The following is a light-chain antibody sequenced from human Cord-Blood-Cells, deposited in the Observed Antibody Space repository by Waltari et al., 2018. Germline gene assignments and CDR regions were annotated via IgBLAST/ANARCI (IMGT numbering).Light chain of an antibody. J-gene: IGKJ4*01. CDR1: QDISNY. V-gene: IGKV1-33*01. CDR2: DAS. CDR3: QQYDNLLPLT. Sequence: DIQMTQSPSSLSASVGDRVTITYQASQDISNYLNWYQQKPGKAPKLLIYDASNFETGVPSSFSGSGSGTDFTFTISSLQPEDIATYYCQQYDNLLPLTFGGGTKVEIK.